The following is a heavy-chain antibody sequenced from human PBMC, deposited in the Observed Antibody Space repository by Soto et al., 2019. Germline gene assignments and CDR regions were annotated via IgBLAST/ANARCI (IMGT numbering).Heavy chain of an antibody. Sequence: QITLKESGPTLVKPTQTLTLTCTFSGFSLSTSGVGVGWIRQPPGKALEWLALIYWDDDKRYSPSLKSRLTITKDTSKNQVVLTMTNMDPVDTATYYCPHKRGSSWYTNWFDPWGHGTLVTVSS. V-gene: IGHV2-5*02. CDR1: GFSLSTSGVG. J-gene: IGHJ5*02. CDR2: IYWDDDK. D-gene: IGHD6-13*01. CDR3: PHKRGSSWYTNWFDP.